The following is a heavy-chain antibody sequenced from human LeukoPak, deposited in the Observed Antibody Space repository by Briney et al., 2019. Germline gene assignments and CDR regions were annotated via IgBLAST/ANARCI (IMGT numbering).Heavy chain of an antibody. CDR1: GGSISSYY. J-gene: IGHJ4*02. V-gene: IGHV4-59*01. CDR3: ARDFLAYSSGWYGLFDY. D-gene: IGHD6-19*01. CDR2: IHYSGST. Sequence: SETLSLTCTVSGGSISSYYWSWIRQPPGKGLEWIGYIHYSGSTNYNPSLKSRVTISVDTSKNQFSLKLSSVTAADTAVYYCARDFLAYSSGWYGLFDYWGQGTLVTVSS.